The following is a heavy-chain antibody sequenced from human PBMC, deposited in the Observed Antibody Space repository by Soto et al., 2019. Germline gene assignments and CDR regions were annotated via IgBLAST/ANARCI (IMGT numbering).Heavy chain of an antibody. Sequence: PGESLKISCKGSGYSFTSYWIGWVRQMPGKGLEWMGIIYPGDSDTRYSPSFQGQVTISVDKSISTAYLQWSSLKASDTAIYYCARHFGRGWFLFYFDYWGQGTLVTVSS. CDR2: IYPGDSDT. CDR1: GYSFTSYW. D-gene: IGHD6-19*01. V-gene: IGHV5-51*01. CDR3: ARHFGRGWFLFYFDY. J-gene: IGHJ4*02.